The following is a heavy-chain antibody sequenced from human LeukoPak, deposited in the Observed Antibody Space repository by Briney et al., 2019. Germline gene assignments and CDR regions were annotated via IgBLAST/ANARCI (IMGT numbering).Heavy chain of an antibody. CDR3: ARGRDIVVVVAATPLDY. V-gene: IGHV1-69*06. Sequence: SVKVSCKASGGTFSSYAISWVRQAPGQGLEWMGGIIPIFGTANYAQKFQGRVTITADKSTSTAYMELSSLRSEDTAVYYCARGRDIVVVVAATPLDYWGQGTLVTVSS. D-gene: IGHD2-15*01. CDR2: IIPIFGTA. J-gene: IGHJ4*02. CDR1: GGTFSSYA.